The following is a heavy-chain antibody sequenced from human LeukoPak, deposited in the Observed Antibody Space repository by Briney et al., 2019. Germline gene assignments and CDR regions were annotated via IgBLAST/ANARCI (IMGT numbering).Heavy chain of an antibody. J-gene: IGHJ1*01. D-gene: IGHD2-21*02. CDR3: ARGYCGGDCYGD. CDR2: ISSSSSHI. CDR1: GFTFSSYT. Sequence: GGSLRLTCAASGFTFSSYTMNWVRQAPGKGLEYVSSISSSSSHIYYADSVKGRFTISRDNTKSSLYLQMNSLRAEDMAVYYCARGYCGGDCYGDWGQGTLVTVSS. V-gene: IGHV3-21*01.